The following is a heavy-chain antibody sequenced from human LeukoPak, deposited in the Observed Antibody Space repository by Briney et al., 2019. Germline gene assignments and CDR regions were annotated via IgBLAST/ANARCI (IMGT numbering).Heavy chain of an antibody. J-gene: IGHJ5*02. CDR3: AQKTYDSSGYYYAYNWFDP. CDR1: GYTFTSYD. V-gene: IGHV1-8*03. D-gene: IGHD3-22*01. CDR2: MNPNSGNT. Sequence: ASVKVSCKASGYTFTSYDINWVRQATGQGLEWMGWMNPNSGNTGYAQKFQGRVTITRNTSISTAYMELSSLRSEDTAVYYCAQKTYDSSGYYYAYNWFDPWGQGTLVTVSS.